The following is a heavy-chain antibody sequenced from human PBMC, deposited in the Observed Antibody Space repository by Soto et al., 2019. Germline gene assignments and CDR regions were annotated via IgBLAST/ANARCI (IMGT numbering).Heavy chain of an antibody. CDR1: GFTFSSYA. J-gene: IGHJ4*02. CDR2: ISSSSSYI. Sequence: GGSLRLSCPASGFTFSSYAMHWVRQAPGKGMEWVSSISSSSSYIYYADSVKGRFTISRDNAKNSLYLQMNSLRAEDTAVYYCARVPSGYDIPHFDYWGQGTLVTVSS. CDR3: ARVPSGYDIPHFDY. D-gene: IGHD5-12*01. V-gene: IGHV3-21*01.